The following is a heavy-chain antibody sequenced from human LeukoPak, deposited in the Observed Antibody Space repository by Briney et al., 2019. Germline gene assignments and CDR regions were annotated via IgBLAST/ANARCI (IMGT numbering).Heavy chain of an antibody. CDR3: TTYGSGRKFDY. CDR1: GFIFSDAW. V-gene: IGHV3-15*04. D-gene: IGHD3-10*01. Sequence: GGSHRLSCAASGFIFSDAWMSWVRQIPGKGLEWVGRIESKTDGGTTDYAAPVKGKSTISRDDSTNTLYLQMNSLKSEDTAVYYCTTYGSGRKFDYWGQGILVTVSS. J-gene: IGHJ4*02. CDR2: IESKTDGGTT.